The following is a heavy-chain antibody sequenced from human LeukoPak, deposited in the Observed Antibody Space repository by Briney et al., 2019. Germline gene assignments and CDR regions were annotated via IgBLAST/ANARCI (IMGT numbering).Heavy chain of an antibody. J-gene: IGHJ4*02. CDR2: IRYDGSNK. D-gene: IGHD1-26*01. V-gene: IGHV3-30*02. Sequence: PGGSLRLSCAASGFTLSSYVMHWVRQAPGKGLEWVAFIRYDGSNKYYADSVKGRFTISRDNSKNTLYLQMNSLRAEDTAVYYCAKDPQKWESYFDYWGRGTLVSVPS. CDR3: AKDPQKWESYFDY. CDR1: GFTLSSYV.